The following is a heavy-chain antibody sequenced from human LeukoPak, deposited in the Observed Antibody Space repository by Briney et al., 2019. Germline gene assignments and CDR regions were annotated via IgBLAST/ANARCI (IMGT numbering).Heavy chain of an antibody. D-gene: IGHD3-10*01. V-gene: IGHV3-30*18. Sequence: GGSLRLSCAASGFTFSTYGMHWVGQAPGKGREWVASISYDGSNKYYADSVKGRFNISRDNSKNTLSLQMNSLRDEDTAVYYCAKDRSSYGSSLYGLDVWGQGTTVTVSS. CDR2: ISYDGSNK. CDR3: AKDRSSYGSSLYGLDV. CDR1: GFTFSTYG. J-gene: IGHJ6*02.